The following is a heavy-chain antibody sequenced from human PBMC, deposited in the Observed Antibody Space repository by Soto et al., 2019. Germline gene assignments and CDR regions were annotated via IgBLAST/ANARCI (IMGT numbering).Heavy chain of an antibody. CDR2: ISSTGSIT. V-gene: IGHV3-11*01. Sequence: PGGSLRLSCVASGFTYSDYYMTWIRQAPGKGLEWVAYISSTGSITHLADTVKSRFTISRDNANNLLLLQINSLRAEDAAVYYCARAAIMVRGVMEGMDVWGIGTTVTVSS. D-gene: IGHD3-10*01. J-gene: IGHJ6*04. CDR3: ARAAIMVRGVMEGMDV. CDR1: GFTYSDYY.